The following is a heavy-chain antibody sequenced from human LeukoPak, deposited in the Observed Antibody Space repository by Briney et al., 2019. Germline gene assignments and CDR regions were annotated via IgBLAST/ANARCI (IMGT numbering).Heavy chain of an antibody. D-gene: IGHD1-26*01. CDR3: ARDRPDYSGSYYFDY. V-gene: IGHV4-4*07. CDR1: GDSINSNY. J-gene: IGHJ4*02. CDR2: IYTSGST. Sequence: NPSETLSLTCSVSGDSINSNYWSWIRQPAGKGLEWIGRIYTSGSTNYNPSLKSRVTISVDTSKNQFSLKLISVTAADTAVYYCARDRPDYSGSYYFDYWGQGTLVTVSS.